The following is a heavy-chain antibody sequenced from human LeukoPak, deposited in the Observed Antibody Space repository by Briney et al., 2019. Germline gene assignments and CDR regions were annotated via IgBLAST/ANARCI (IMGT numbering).Heavy chain of an antibody. D-gene: IGHD3-10*01. V-gene: IGHV3-23*01. CDR1: GFTFSRYA. Sequence: GGSLRLSCAASGFTFSRYAMSWVRQAPGKGPEWVSAISGGGGSTYNADSVKGRFTISRDNAKNSLYLQMNSLRAEDTAVYYCARDLVYYGSGSYDYWGQGTLVTVS. J-gene: IGHJ4*02. CDR2: ISGGGGST. CDR3: ARDLVYYGSGSYDY.